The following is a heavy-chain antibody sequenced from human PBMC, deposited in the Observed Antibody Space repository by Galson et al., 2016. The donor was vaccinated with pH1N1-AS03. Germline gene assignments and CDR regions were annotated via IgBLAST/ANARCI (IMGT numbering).Heavy chain of an antibody. CDR2: IKSETDGGTT. CDR3: TTDGPGGYIT. CDR1: AFTFGNAW. V-gene: IGHV3-15*01. J-gene: IGHJ3*01. D-gene: IGHD5-12*01. Sequence: SLRLSCAGSAFTFGNAWMTWVRQAPGKGLEWIGRIKSETDGGTTDYAAPVKGRFTISRDDSINTLYLQMNSLQTDDTGAYFCTTDGPGGYITWGQGTLVTVSS.